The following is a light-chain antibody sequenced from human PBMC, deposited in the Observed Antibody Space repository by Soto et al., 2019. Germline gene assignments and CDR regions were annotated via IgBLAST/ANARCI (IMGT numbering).Light chain of an antibody. J-gene: IGLJ2*01. CDR1: SSNIGNND. CDR3: GTWDSSLSAVV. Sequence: QSVLTQPPSVSAAPGQKVTISCSGSSSNIGNNDVSWYQQFPGTAPKLLIYDNNKRPSGIPDRVSGSKSGTSATLGITRLQTGDEADYYCGTWDSSLSAVVFGGGTKLTVL. V-gene: IGLV1-51*01. CDR2: DNN.